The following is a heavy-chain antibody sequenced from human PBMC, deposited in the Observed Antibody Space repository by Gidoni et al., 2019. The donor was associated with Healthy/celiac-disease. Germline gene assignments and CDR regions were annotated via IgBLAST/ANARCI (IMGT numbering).Heavy chain of an antibody. J-gene: IGHJ4*02. CDR1: GFTFSSYA. V-gene: IGHV3-30-3*01. D-gene: IGHD3-10*01. CDR2: ISDDGSNK. Sequence: QVQLVESGGGVVQPGRSLRLSCAASGFTFSSYAMHWVSQAPGKGLEWVAVISDDGSNKYYADAVKGRFTISRDNSKNTLYLQMNSLRAEDTAVYYCARDESGADYWGQGTLVTVSS. CDR3: ARDESGADY.